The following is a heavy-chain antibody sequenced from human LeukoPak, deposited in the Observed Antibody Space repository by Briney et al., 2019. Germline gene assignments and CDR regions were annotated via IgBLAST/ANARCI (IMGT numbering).Heavy chain of an antibody. Sequence: GESLKISCAASGFTFSSYWMHWVRQAPGKGLVWVSRINSDGSSTSYADSVKGRFTISRDNAKNTLYLQMNSLRAEDTAVYYCARGVAYYYGSGSLYWGQGTLVTVSS. CDR1: GFTFSSYW. CDR3: ARGVAYYYGSGSLY. D-gene: IGHD3-10*01. V-gene: IGHV3-74*01. CDR2: INSDGSST. J-gene: IGHJ4*02.